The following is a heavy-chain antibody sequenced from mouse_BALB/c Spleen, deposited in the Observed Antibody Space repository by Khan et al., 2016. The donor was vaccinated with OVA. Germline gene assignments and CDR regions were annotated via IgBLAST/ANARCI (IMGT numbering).Heavy chain of an antibody. CDR2: IFPGGGSS. J-gene: IGHJ3*01. V-gene: IGHV1-77*01. Sequence: QVQLQQPGPELVKPGASVKMSCKASGYTFTDYVINWVKQRTGQGLEWIGDIFPGGGSSYYNEKFKGKAKLTADKSSNTAYMQLSSLTFEDSAVDFCARGGYSVFAYWGQGTLVTVSA. CDR1: GYTFTDYV. D-gene: IGHD2-3*01. CDR3: ARGGYSVFAY.